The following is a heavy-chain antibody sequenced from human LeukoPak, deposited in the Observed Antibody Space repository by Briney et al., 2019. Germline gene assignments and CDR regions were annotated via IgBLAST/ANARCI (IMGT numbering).Heavy chain of an antibody. Sequence: GGSLRLSCSASGFTFDDFAMHWVRQAPGKGLEWVSGIPWNSGSIAYADSVKGRFTISRDNAKNSLYLQMNSLRPEDAALYYCAKGVRITMVRGAFDIWGQGTMVTVSS. CDR1: GFTFDDFA. V-gene: IGHV3-9*01. CDR2: IPWNSGSI. J-gene: IGHJ3*02. CDR3: AKGVRITMVRGAFDI. D-gene: IGHD3-10*01.